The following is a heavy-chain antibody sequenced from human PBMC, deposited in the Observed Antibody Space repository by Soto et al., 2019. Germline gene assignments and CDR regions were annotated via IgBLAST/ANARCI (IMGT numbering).Heavy chain of an antibody. CDR2: ISSSSSTI. V-gene: IGHV3-48*01. D-gene: IGHD1-7*01. J-gene: IGHJ6*03. CDR3: ARDRAKVTGTFMDV. CDR1: GFTFSSYS. Sequence: EVQLVESGGGLVQPGGSLRLPCAASGFTFSSYSMNWVRQAPGKGLEWVSYISSSSSTIYYADSVKGRFTISRDNAKNSLYLQMNSLRAKDTAVYYCARDRAKVTGTFMDVWGKGTTVTVSS.